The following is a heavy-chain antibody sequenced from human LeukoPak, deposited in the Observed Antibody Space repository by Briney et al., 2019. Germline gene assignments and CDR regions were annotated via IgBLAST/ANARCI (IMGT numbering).Heavy chain of an antibody. CDR2: IYYSGST. D-gene: IGHD1-1*01. J-gene: IGHJ5*02. Sequence: SETLSLTCTVSGGSISSYYWSWIRQPPGKGLEWIGYIYYSGSTNYNPSLKSRVTISVDTSKNQFSLKLSPVTAADTAVYYCARDLGPGNWFDPWGQGTLVTVSS. CDR1: GGSISSYY. CDR3: ARDLGPGNWFDP. V-gene: IGHV4-59*01.